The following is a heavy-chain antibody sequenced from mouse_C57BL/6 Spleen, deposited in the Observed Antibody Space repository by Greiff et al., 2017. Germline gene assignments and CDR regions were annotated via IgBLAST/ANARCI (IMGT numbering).Heavy chain of an antibody. V-gene: IGHV1-59*01. CDR3: ASSYYDYDGFAY. J-gene: IGHJ3*01. D-gene: IGHD2-4*01. Sequence: QVQLQQPGAELVRPGTSVKLSCKASGYTFTSYWMHWVKQRPGQGLEWIGVIDPSDSYTNYNQKFKGKATLTVDTSSSTVYMQLSSLTSEDSAVYDCASSYYDYDGFAYWGQGTLVTVAA. CDR1: GYTFTSYW. CDR2: IDPSDSYT.